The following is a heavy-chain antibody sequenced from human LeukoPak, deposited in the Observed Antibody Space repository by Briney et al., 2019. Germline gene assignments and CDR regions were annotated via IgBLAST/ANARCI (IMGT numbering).Heavy chain of an antibody. CDR3: AATLEITIFGVVTHGGAFDI. CDR2: IIPIFGTA. V-gene: IGHV1-69*01. Sequence: SVKVSCKASGGTFTSYAISWVRQAPGQGLEWMGGIIPIFGTANYAQKFQGRVTITADESTSTAYMELSSLRSEDTAVYYCAATLEITIFGVVTHGGAFDIWGQGTMVTVSS. J-gene: IGHJ3*02. CDR1: GGTFTSYA. D-gene: IGHD3-3*01.